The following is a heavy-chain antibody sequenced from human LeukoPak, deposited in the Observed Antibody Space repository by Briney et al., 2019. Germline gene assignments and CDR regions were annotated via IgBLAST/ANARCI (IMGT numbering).Heavy chain of an antibody. Sequence: GGSLRLSCAASGFSFSSYGMHWVRQAPGKGLEWVAIVSNDGSTKYYPDSVKGRFPISRDNSKNTLYLQMDSLRAEDSAVYYCAKDEGNPALFTHYFDYWGQGTLVTVSS. D-gene: IGHD5-18*01. CDR3: AKDEGNPALFTHYFDY. J-gene: IGHJ4*02. V-gene: IGHV3-30*18. CDR1: GFSFSSYG. CDR2: VSNDGSTK.